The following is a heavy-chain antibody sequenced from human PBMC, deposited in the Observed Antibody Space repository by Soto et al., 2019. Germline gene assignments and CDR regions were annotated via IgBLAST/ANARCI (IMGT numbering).Heavy chain of an antibody. CDR2: ISSDGSNE. V-gene: IGHV3-30*03. CDR1: GFTFSGYG. D-gene: IGHD3-10*01. Sequence: QVQLVESGGGVVQPGRSLRLSCAASGFTFSGYGMHWVRQAPGKGLEWLGVISSDGSNEYYGDSVKSRFTISRDNSQNTRYLQRNRLRAEDTAVYYSATDRPQHLVRGWSAPWGQGTLVTVS. CDR3: ATDRPQHLVRGWSAP. J-gene: IGHJ5*02.